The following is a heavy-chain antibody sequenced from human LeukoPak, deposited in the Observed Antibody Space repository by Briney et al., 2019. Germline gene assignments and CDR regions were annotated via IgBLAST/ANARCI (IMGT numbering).Heavy chain of an antibody. CDR2: INPNRGGT. CDR1: GYTFTGYY. D-gene: IGHD3-10*01. V-gene: IGHV1-2*02. J-gene: IGHJ4*02. Sequence: GASVKVSCKASGYTFTGYYMHWVRQAPGQGLEWMGWINPNRGGTNYAQKFQGRVTMTRDTSISTAYMELSRLRSDDTAVYYCARVLFYYGSGSSLGYWGQGTLVTVSS. CDR3: ARVLFYYGSGSSLGY.